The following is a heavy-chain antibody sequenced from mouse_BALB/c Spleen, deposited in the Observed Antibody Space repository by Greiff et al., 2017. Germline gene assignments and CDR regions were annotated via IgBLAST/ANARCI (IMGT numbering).Heavy chain of an antibody. CDR1: GFNIKDTY. D-gene: IGHD1-1*01. CDR3: ARSSLYWYFDV. V-gene: IGHV14-3*02. CDR2: IDPANGNT. Sequence: EVQLQQSGTELVKPGASVKLSCTASGFNIKDTYMHWVKQRPEQGLEWIGRIDPANGNTKYDPKFQGKATITADTSSNTAYLQLSSLTSEDTAVYYCARSSLYWYFDVWGAGTTVTVSS. J-gene: IGHJ1*01.